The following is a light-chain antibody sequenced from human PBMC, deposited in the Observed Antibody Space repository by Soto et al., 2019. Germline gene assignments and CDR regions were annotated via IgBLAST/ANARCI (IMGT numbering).Light chain of an antibody. CDR1: QSVGSY. CDR2: DAS. CDR3: QQRSNWPPLT. J-gene: IGKJ4*01. Sequence: EIVLTQSPATLSLSPGERATLSCRASQSVGSYLAWYQQKPGQAPRLLIYDASNRATGIPARFSGSGSGTDFTLTISSLEPEDFVVYYCQQRSNWPPLTFCGGTKVEIK. V-gene: IGKV3-11*01.